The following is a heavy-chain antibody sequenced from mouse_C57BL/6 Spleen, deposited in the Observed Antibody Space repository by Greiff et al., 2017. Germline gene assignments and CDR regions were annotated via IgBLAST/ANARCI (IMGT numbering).Heavy chain of an antibody. CDR2: IYPGDGDT. Sequence: VKQWPGKGLELIGRIYPGDGDTNYNGKFKGKAALTADKSSSTAYMQLSSLTSEDSAVNFCARGLRTDYFDYWGQGTTLTVSS. J-gene: IGHJ2*01. D-gene: IGHD1-1*01. CDR3: ARGLRTDYFDY. V-gene: IGHV1-82*01.